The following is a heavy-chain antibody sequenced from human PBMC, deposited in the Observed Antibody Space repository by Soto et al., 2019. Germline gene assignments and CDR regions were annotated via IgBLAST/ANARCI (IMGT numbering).Heavy chain of an antibody. V-gene: IGHV3-30-3*01. CDR2: ISYDGSDK. CDR3: ARPVEPFYYYGMDV. Sequence: PGGSLRLSCAASGFTFSTYAMEWVRQAPGKGLDWVALISYDGSDKYYADSVKGRFTISRDNSKNTLYLQMNSLRLEDTAVYYCARPVEPFYYYGMDVWGQGTTVTVS. J-gene: IGHJ6*02. CDR1: GFTFSTYA.